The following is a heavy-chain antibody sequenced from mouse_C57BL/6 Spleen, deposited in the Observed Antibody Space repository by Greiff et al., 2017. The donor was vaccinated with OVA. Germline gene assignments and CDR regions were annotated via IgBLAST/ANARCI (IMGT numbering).Heavy chain of an antibody. Sequence: EVMLVESGGGLVKPGGSLKLSCAASGFTFSDYGMHWVRQAPEKGLEWVAYISSGSSTIYYADTVKGRFTISRDNAKNTLFLQMTSLRSEDTAMYYCATLYDYAMDYWGQGTSVTVSS. J-gene: IGHJ4*01. CDR3: ATLYDYAMDY. CDR2: ISSGSSTI. D-gene: IGHD2-3*01. CDR1: GFTFSDYG. V-gene: IGHV5-17*01.